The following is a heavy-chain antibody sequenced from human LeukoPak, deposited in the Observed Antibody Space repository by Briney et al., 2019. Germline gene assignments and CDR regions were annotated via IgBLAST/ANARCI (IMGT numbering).Heavy chain of an antibody. Sequence: SETLSLTCTASGGSISSRTYYWAWIRQPPGKGLEWIGSTHSSGGTYSNPSLTSRVTMSVDTSKNQFSLKLRSVTAADTAVYYCARHRLGYYYDGGYYYYMDVWGKGTTVTVSS. CDR1: GGSISSRTYY. CDR3: ARHRLGYYYDGGYYYYMDV. CDR2: THSSGGT. V-gene: IGHV4-39*01. D-gene: IGHD3-22*01. J-gene: IGHJ6*03.